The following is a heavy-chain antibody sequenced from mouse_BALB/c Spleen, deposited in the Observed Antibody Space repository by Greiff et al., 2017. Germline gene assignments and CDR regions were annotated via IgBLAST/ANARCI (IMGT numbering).Heavy chain of an antibody. CDR2: INPSSGYT. CDR1: GYTFTSYT. D-gene: IGHD2-10*01. CDR3: ARRAYYGNYEAMDY. V-gene: IGHV1-4*01. Sequence: VQLQQSGAELARPGASVKMSCKASGYTFTSYTMHWVKQRPGQGLEWIGYINPSSGYTNYNQKFKDKATLTADKSSSTAYMQLSSLTSEDSAVYYCARRAYYGNYEAMDYWGQGTSVTVSS. J-gene: IGHJ4*01.